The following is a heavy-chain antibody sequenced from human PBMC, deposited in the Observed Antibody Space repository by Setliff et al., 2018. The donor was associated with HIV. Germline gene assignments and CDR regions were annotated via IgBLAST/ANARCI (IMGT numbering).Heavy chain of an antibody. CDR1: GGFFSGYY. V-gene: IGHV4-34*01. CDR2: INHSGDT. CDR3: ARDPQGWGSFDY. Sequence: SETLSLTCAVYGGFFSGYYWAWIRQSPGKGLEWIGEINHSGDTNYSPSLKNRVTISMDTSKNQFSLKLMSATGADTAIYFCARDPQGWGSFDYWGQGNLVTVS. J-gene: IGHJ4*02. D-gene: IGHD1-26*01.